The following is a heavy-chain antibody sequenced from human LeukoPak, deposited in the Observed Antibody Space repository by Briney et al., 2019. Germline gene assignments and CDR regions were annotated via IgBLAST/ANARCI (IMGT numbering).Heavy chain of an antibody. CDR2: ISSRSTNI. V-gene: IGHV3-21*01. CDR1: GFTFSRYS. CDR3: ARDAQWLVPEGYFYYMDV. D-gene: IGHD6-19*01. Sequence: PGGSLRLSCAGSGFTFSRYSMNWFRQAPGKGLERVSSISSRSTNILYADSVKGRFTISRDNAKNSLYLQTNSLGAEDTAVYYCARDAQWLVPEGYFYYMDVWGKGTTVSVSS. J-gene: IGHJ6*03.